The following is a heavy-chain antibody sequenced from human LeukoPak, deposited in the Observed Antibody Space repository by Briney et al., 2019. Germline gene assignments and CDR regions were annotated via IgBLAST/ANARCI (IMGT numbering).Heavy chain of an antibody. CDR2: IYTSGST. CDR3: ASSLWGSSGFKVNH. D-gene: IGHD3-22*01. CDR1: GGSISSYY. V-gene: IGHV4-4*07. Sequence: SETLSLTCTVSGGSISSYYWSWIRQPAGKGLEWIGRIYTSGSTNYNPSLKSRVTISVDTSKNQFSLKLSSVTAADTAVYYCASSLWGSSGFKVNHWGQGTLVTVSS. J-gene: IGHJ4*02.